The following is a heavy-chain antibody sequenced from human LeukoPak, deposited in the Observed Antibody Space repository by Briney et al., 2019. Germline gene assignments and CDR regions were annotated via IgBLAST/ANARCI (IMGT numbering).Heavy chain of an antibody. J-gene: IGHJ4*02. V-gene: IGHV4-59*08. CDR1: GGSISSHY. D-gene: IGHD1-20*01. CDR3: ARHLSMYNWND. CDR2: IYYSGNT. Sequence: SETLSLTCTVSGGSISSHYWSWIRQPPGKGLEWIGYIYYSGNTNYNASLKSRVTISVDTSKNQFSLKLSSVTAADTAVYYCARHLSMYNWNDLGQGTLVTVSS.